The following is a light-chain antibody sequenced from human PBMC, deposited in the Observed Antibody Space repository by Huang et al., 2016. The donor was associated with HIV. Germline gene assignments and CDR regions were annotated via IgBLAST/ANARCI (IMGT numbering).Light chain of an antibody. CDR3: QQRSAWPLT. Sequence: EIVLTKSPATLSLSPGERATLSCRASQSVSSYLAWYQQKPGQAPRLLIYDASNRATGLPARFSGSGSGTDFTLTISNLQSEDFAVYYCQQRSAWPLTFGGGTKVEI. CDR2: DAS. J-gene: IGKJ4*01. CDR1: QSVSSY. V-gene: IGKV3-11*01.